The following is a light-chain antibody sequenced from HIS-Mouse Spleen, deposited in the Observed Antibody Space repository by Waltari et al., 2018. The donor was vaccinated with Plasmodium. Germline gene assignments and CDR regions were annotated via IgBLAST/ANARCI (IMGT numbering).Light chain of an antibody. V-gene: IGLV3-10*01. Sequence: SYELTQPPSVSVSPGQTARITCSGNALPNKYAYLYQQKSGQAPALVIYEDSKRPSGIPERFSGSSSGTMATLTISGAQVEDEADYYCYSTDSSGNHRVFGGGTKLTVL. CDR1: ALPNKY. CDR3: YSTDSSGNHRV. CDR2: EDS. J-gene: IGLJ3*02.